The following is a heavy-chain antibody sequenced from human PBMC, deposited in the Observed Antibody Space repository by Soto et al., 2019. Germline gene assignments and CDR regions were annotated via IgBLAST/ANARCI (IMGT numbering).Heavy chain of an antibody. D-gene: IGHD3-10*01. J-gene: IGHJ4*02. Sequence: QVQLVQSGAEVKKPGSSVNVSCKASGGIFSTYAISWLRQAPGQGLEWMGGIIPIFGTPNYAQRFQGRVTITAVESTSTAYMGLSRLRSEDTAVYYCARDRDDYGSGNYYNRIDFWGQGTLVTVSS. V-gene: IGHV1-69*01. CDR2: IIPIFGTP. CDR1: GGIFSTYA. CDR3: ARDRDDYGSGNYYNRIDF.